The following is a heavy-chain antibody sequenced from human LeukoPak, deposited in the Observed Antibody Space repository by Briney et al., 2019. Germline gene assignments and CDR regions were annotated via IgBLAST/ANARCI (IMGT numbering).Heavy chain of an antibody. CDR3: ARHGIGYSYGYALSP. CDR2: IYHSGST. CDR1: GDSISSTNW. J-gene: IGHJ5*02. D-gene: IGHD5-18*01. V-gene: IGHV4-4*02. Sequence: PSGTLSLTCAVSGDSISSTNWWSWVRQPPGKGLEWIGEIYHSGSTNYNPSLKSRVTISVDTSKNQFSLKLSSVTAADTAVYYCARHGIGYSYGYALSPWGQGTLVTVSS.